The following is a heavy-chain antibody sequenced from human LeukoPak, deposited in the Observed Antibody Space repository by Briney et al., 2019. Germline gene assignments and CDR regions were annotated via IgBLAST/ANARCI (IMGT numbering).Heavy chain of an antibody. CDR2: IYTSGST. V-gene: IGHV4-4*07. CDR1: GGSISSYY. CDR3: AREEIVGATYLFDY. Sequence: PSETLSLTCTVSGGSISSYYWSWIRQPAGKGLEWIGRIYTSGSTNYNPSLKSRVTMSVDKSKNQFSLKLSSVTAADTAVYYCAREEIVGATYLFDYWGQGTLVTVSS. D-gene: IGHD1-26*01. J-gene: IGHJ4*02.